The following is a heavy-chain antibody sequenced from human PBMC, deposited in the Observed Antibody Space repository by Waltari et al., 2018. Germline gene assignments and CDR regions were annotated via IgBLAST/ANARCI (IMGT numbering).Heavy chain of an antibody. J-gene: IGHJ3*02. CDR1: GGSISSYY. D-gene: IGHD2-2*01. CDR2: IYYSGTT. Sequence: QVQLQESGPGLVKPSETLSLTCTVSGGSISSYYWAWIRQPPGKGLDWSGYIYYSGTTNYYPSLKRRVTISVDTSKNQFSLKLSSVTAADTAVYYCARGLGYCSSNRCFDAFDIWGQGTMVTVSS. V-gene: IGHV4-59*01. CDR3: ARGLGYCSSNRCFDAFDI.